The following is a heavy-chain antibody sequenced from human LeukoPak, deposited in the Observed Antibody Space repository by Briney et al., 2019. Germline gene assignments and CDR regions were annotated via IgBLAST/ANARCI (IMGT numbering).Heavy chain of an antibody. J-gene: IGHJ3*02. CDR2: IKQDGSEK. Sequence: PGGSLRLSCAASGFTFSNYWMSWVRQAPGKGLEWVANIKQDGSEKYYVDSVKGRFTISRDNAKNSLYLQMNSLRAEETAVYYCARDPRGYCSTTSCQGNAFDIWGQGTLVTVSS. CDR3: ARDPRGYCSTTSCQGNAFDI. D-gene: IGHD2-2*01. V-gene: IGHV3-7*01. CDR1: GFTFSNYW.